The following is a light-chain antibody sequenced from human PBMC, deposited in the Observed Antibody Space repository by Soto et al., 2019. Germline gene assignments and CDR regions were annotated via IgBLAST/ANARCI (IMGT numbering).Light chain of an antibody. V-gene: IGKV3-11*01. J-gene: IGKJ1*01. CDR2: SAS. Sequence: EIVLTQSPATLSLSPGERATLSCRASQSVGSDLAWLQQKPGQAPRLLIYSASNRATGIPARFSGSGSGTDFTLTISSLEPEDFAVYYCQQRSGWPRTFGQGTRMEIK. CDR1: QSVGSD. CDR3: QQRSGWPRT.